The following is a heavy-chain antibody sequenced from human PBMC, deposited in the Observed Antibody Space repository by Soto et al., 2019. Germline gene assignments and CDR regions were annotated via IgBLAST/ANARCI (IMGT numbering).Heavy chain of an antibody. CDR1: GGSISSYY. CDR2: IYYRGST. V-gene: IGHV4-59*01. D-gene: IGHD3-16*01. J-gene: IGHJ4*02. Sequence: QVQLQESGPGLVKPSETLSLTCTVSGGSISSYYWSWIRQPPGKGLEWIGYIYYRGSTNYNPSLXGXVXRXXDTSKNQFSLKLSSVTAADTAVYYCARAWGEAFDYWGQGTLVTVSS. CDR3: ARAWGEAFDY.